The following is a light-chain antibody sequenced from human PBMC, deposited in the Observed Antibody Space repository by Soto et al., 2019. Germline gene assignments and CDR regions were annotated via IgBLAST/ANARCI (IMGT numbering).Light chain of an antibody. V-gene: IGKV3-11*01. J-gene: IGKJ1*01. CDR2: GAS. Sequence: EILLTQSPATLSLSPGERATLSCRASQSVSNNYLAWYQQKPGQAPRLLIYGASNRATGIPARFSGSGSGTDFTLTISSLEPEDFAVYYCQQRSNWPWTFGQGTKVDNK. CDR1: QSVSNNY. CDR3: QQRSNWPWT.